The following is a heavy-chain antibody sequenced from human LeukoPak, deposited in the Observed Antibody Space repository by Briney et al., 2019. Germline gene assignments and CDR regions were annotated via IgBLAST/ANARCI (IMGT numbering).Heavy chain of an antibody. Sequence: PGRSLRLSCAASGFTFSSYAMHWVRQAPGKGLEWVAVISYDGSNKYYADSVKGRFTISRDNSKNTLYLQMNSLRAEDTAIYYCAKAENGWYPGYYFDFWGQGTLVTVSS. V-gene: IGHV3-30-3*01. D-gene: IGHD6-19*01. CDR2: ISYDGSNK. J-gene: IGHJ4*02. CDR1: GFTFSSYA. CDR3: AKAENGWYPGYYFDF.